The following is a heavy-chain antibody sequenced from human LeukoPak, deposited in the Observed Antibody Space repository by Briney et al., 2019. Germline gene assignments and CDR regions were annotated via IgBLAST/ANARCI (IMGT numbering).Heavy chain of an antibody. CDR1: GDSISSTSDY. Sequence: SETLSLSCTVSGDSISSTSDYWDWIRQPPGKGLEWIGTIYYTGTTYYNPALRSRVTVSVDTSRNQFSLKLSSVTAADTAVYYCARGRYYGAATYFFSLNWFDPWGQGKVIMVSS. V-gene: IGHV4-39*01. D-gene: IGHD3-10*01. J-gene: IGHJ5*02. CDR2: IYYTGTT. CDR3: ARGRYYGAATYFFSLNWFDP.